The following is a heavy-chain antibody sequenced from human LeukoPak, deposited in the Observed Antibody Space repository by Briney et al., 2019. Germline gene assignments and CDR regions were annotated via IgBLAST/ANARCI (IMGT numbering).Heavy chain of an antibody. Sequence: SETLSLTCTVPGGSISSYYWSWIRQPPGKGLEWIGYIYYSGSTNYNPSLKSRVTISVDTSKNQFSLKLSSVTAADTAVYYCASRDGYKNKEYWGQGTLVTVSS. V-gene: IGHV4-59*01. J-gene: IGHJ4*02. D-gene: IGHD5-24*01. CDR1: GGSISSYY. CDR3: ASRDGYKNKEY. CDR2: IYYSGST.